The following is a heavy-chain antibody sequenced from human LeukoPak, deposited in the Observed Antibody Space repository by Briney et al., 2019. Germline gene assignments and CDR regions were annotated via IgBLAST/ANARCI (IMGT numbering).Heavy chain of an antibody. V-gene: IGHV3-23*01. CDR1: GFTFSAHS. J-gene: IGHJ4*02. CDR2: ISASGDVT. Sequence: PGGSLRLSCAASGFTFSAHSMTWVRQAPGKGLEWVSGISASGDVTFYADPVKGRFTISRDISKNTLDLQMNSLRAEDTAVYYCTKWAGYGDSWGQGTLVTVSS. D-gene: IGHD5-12*01. CDR3: TKWAGYGDS.